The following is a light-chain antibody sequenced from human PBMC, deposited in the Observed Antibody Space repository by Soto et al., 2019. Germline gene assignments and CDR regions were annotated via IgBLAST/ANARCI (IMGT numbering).Light chain of an antibody. CDR1: QSVSSY. Sequence: EIVLTQSPATLSLSPGERATLSCRASQSVSSYLAWYQQKPGQAPRLLIYDASNRATGIPARFSGSGSGTDFTLTISSLEPEDFAVYYGQQRSNWPRFTFGPGNKVDIQ. CDR3: QQRSNWPRFT. J-gene: IGKJ3*01. V-gene: IGKV3-11*01. CDR2: DAS.